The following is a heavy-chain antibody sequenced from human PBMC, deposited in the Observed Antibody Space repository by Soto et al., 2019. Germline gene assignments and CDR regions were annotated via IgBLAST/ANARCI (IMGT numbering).Heavy chain of an antibody. D-gene: IGHD3-10*01. CDR1: GDSISNTAYY. V-gene: IGHV4-39*01. CDR3: ARRSRWYYYGTASYYNLWLDP. J-gene: IGHJ5*02. Sequence: PSETLSLTCTVSGDSISNTAYYWGWIRQPPGRGLEWFGDIYHSGSTYYNPSLKSRVTISVDTSKNQFSLKLRSVTAADTAVYYCARRSRWYYYGTASYYNLWLDPWGQGTLVTVSS. CDR2: IYHSGST.